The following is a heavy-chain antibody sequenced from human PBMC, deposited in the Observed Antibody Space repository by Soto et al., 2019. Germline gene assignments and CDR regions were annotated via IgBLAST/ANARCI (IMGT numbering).Heavy chain of an antibody. CDR1: GGSISSYY. CDR3: AGTLRFLEWSLFDY. CDR2: IYYSGST. J-gene: IGHJ4*02. D-gene: IGHD3-3*01. Sequence: SSETLSLTCTVSGGSISSYYWSWIRQPPGKGLEWIGYIYYSGSTNYNPSLKSRVTISVDTSKNQFSLKLSSVTAADTAVYYCAGTLRFLEWSLFDYWGQGTLVTVSS. V-gene: IGHV4-59*01.